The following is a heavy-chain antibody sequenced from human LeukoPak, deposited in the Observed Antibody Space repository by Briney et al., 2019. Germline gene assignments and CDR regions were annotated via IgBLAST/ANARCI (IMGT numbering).Heavy chain of an antibody. CDR2: INQGGSDK. J-gene: IGHJ4*02. D-gene: IGHD1-14*01. Sequence: GGSLRLSCAASGFTFSCHWMSWVRQAPGKGLEWVANINQGGSDKYYVDSVKGRFTISRDNANNLLYLQMNSLRGEDTAVYYCTRDRARAEDDWGQGTLVTVSS. CDR1: GFTFSCHW. V-gene: IGHV3-7*01. CDR3: TRDRARAEDD.